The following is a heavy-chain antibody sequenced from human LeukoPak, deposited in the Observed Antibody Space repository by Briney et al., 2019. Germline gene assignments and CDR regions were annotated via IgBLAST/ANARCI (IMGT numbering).Heavy chain of an antibody. CDR1: GFTFSDFS. CDR2: ISSTGSTI. CDR3: VRDLGSDSSGYYHY. V-gene: IGHV3-11*01. Sequence: GSLRLSCAASGFTFSDFSMSWIRHAPGKGLEWLAYISSTGSTIYYADSVRGRFTISRDKAKRSVYLQMDSLRVEDTAVYYCVRDLGSDSSGYYHYWGQGTLVTVSS. J-gene: IGHJ4*02. D-gene: IGHD3-22*01.